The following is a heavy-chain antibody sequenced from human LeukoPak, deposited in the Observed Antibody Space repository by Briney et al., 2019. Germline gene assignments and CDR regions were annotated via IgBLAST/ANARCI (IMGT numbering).Heavy chain of an antibody. Sequence: GGSLRLSCAASGFTFSSYWMSRVRQAPGKGLEWVANIKQDGSEKYYVDSVKGRFTISRDNAKNSLYLQMNSLRAEDTAVYYCARRGYSYGLIHYYYYYMDVWGKGTTVTVSS. J-gene: IGHJ6*03. CDR1: GFTFSSYW. D-gene: IGHD5-18*01. V-gene: IGHV3-7*01. CDR3: ARRGYSYGLIHYYYYYMDV. CDR2: IKQDGSEK.